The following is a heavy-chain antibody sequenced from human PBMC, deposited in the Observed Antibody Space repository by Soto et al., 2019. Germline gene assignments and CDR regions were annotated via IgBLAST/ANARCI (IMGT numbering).Heavy chain of an antibody. CDR1: GFTFSSYA. Sequence: GESLKISCAASGFTFSSYAMSWVRQAPGKGLEWVSAISGSGGSTYYADSVKGRFTISRDNSKNTLYLQMNSLRAEDTAVYYCAKGEGHYYYYMDVWGKGTTVTVSS. J-gene: IGHJ6*03. CDR3: AKGEGHYYYYMDV. CDR2: ISGSGGST. V-gene: IGHV3-23*01.